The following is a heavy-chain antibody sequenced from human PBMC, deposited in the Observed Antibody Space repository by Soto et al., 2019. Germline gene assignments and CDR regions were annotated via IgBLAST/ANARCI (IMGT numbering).Heavy chain of an antibody. CDR2: ISDYNGNT. J-gene: IGHJ6*03. CDR1: GYTFTSYG. D-gene: IGHD2-2*01. V-gene: IGHV1-18*01. Sequence: QVQLVQSGAEVKKPGASVKVSCKASGYTFTSYGISWVRQAPGQGLEWMGWISDYNGNTNYAQKLQGRVTMTTDTSTSTAYMELRSLRSDDTAVYYCARDSSGYCSSTSCYGGAYYYYYYMDVWGKGTTVTVSS. CDR3: ARDSSGYCSSTSCYGGAYYYYYYMDV.